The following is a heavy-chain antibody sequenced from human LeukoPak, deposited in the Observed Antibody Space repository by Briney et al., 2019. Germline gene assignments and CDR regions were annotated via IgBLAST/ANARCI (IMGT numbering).Heavy chain of an antibody. J-gene: IGHJ5*02. V-gene: IGHV4-59*12. CDR1: GGSMRSYY. D-gene: IGHD6-13*01. CDR3: ARAQTVAAAGNDWFDP. CDR2: IYYSGTT. Sequence: PSETLSLTCTVSGGSMRSYYWSWIRQPPGKGLEWIGYIYYSGTTKYNPSLKSRVTISVDTSKNQFSLKLSSVTAADTAVYYCARAQTVAAAGNDWFDPWGQGTLVTVSS.